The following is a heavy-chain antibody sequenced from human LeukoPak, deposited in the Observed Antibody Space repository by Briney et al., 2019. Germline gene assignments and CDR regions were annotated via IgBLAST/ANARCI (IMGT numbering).Heavy chain of an antibody. D-gene: IGHD2-15*01. CDR1: GYTFTSNY. CDR2: INPSGGST. V-gene: IGHV1-46*01. J-gene: IGHJ4*02. CDR3: AREVERRLVVGDY. Sequence: ASAKVSCKASGYTFTSNYIHWVRQAPAQGLEWVGIINPSGGSTSYAQKFQGRVTMTRDTSTSTVYMELSSLRSEDTAVYYCAREVERRLVVGDYWGQGTLVTVSS.